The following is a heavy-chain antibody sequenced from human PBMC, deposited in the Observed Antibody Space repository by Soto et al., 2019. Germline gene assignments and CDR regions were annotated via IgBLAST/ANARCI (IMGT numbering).Heavy chain of an antibody. J-gene: IGHJ4*02. V-gene: IGHV3-49*04. CDR2: IRSKAYGGTT. CDR3: TTRVGVVVTSIDY. CDR1: EFTCGDYA. Sequence: GGSLILAFPSSEFTCGDYAMSWVRQAPGKGLEWVGFIRSKAYGGTTEYAASVKGRFTISRDDSKSIAYLQMNSLKTEDTAVYYCTTRVGVVVTSIDYSGQGTLVTVYS. D-gene: IGHD3-22*01.